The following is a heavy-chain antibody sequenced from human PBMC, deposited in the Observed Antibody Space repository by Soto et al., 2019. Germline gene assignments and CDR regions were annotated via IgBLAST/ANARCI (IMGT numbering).Heavy chain of an antibody. CDR1: GYTFTSYD. CDR2: MNPNSGNT. D-gene: IGHD2-2*01. CDR3: ARGLRIVVVPAAMLYWFDP. J-gene: IGHJ5*02. Sequence: ASVKVSCKASGYTFTSYDINWVRQATGQGLEWMGWMNPNSGNTGYAQKFQGRVTMTRSTSISTAYMELSSLRSEDTAVYYCARGLRIVVVPAAMLYWFDPWGQGTLVTVSS. V-gene: IGHV1-8*01.